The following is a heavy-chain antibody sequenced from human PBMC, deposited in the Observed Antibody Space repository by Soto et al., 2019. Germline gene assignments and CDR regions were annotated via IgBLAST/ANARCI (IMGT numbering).Heavy chain of an antibody. CDR2: IKSGGRT. D-gene: IGHD1-1*01. CDR1: GVSIGDSDYF. Sequence: QLQLQESGPGLLKPSETLSLTCTVSGVSIGDSDYFWGWIRQPPGRGLEWIASIKSGGRTFYHPSLKTRVDIPVESPKNQFSLMLTSMTADDTAIYYCARLPRTTVHGTGTDYWGQGTLVTVSS. CDR3: ARLPRTTVHGTGTDY. V-gene: IGHV4-39*01. J-gene: IGHJ4*02.